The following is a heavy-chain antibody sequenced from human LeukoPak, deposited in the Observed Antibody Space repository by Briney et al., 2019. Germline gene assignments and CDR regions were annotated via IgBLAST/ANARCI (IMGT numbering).Heavy chain of an antibody. CDR3: ARDGRAVAGNGGVDAFDI. CDR1: GFTFSSYG. CDR2: ISYDGSNK. Sequence: PGGSLRLFCAASGFTFSSYGTHWVRQAPGKGLEWVAVISYDGSNKYYADSVKGRFTISRDNSKNTLYLQMNSLRAEDTAVYYCARDGRAVAGNGGVDAFDIWGQGTMVTVSS. D-gene: IGHD6-19*01. J-gene: IGHJ3*02. V-gene: IGHV3-30*19.